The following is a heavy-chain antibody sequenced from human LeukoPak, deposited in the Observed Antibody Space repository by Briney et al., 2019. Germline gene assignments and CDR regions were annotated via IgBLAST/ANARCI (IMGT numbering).Heavy chain of an antibody. D-gene: IGHD2-2*02. V-gene: IGHV4-61*02. J-gene: IGHJ4*02. CDR2: IYTSGST. Sequence: NPSETLSLTCTVSGGSISSSSYYWSWIRQPAGKGLEWIGRIYTSGSTNYNPSLKSRVTISVDMSKNQFSLKLSSVTATDTAVYYCAREAYCSSTTCYTYFDYWGQGTLVTVSS. CDR3: AREAYCSSTTCYTYFDY. CDR1: GGSISSSSYY.